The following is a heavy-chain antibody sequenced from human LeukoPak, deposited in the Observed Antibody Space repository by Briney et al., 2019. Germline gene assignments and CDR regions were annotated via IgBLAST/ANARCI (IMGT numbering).Heavy chain of an antibody. CDR1: GFTFSSCD. D-gene: IGHD6-19*01. CDR3: GKVYRGGRSIDL. CDR2: IRFDGRIE. Sequence: GGSLRLSCAASGFTFSSCDMHWVRQAPGKGLEWVSFIRFDGRIEYYANSVKGRFTISRGNSMNTLFLQMDSLGPEDTALYYCGKVYRGGRSIDLWGKGILVTVSS. V-gene: IGHV3-30*02. J-gene: IGHJ4*02.